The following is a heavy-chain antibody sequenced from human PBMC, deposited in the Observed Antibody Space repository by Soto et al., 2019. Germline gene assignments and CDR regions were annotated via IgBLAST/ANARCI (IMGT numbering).Heavy chain of an antibody. D-gene: IGHD1-1*01. CDR1: GFTFSSYT. CDR2: ISTGSNYI. CDR3: AREGQLAINYYYYYMDV. Sequence: SLRLSCAASGFTFSSYTMNWVRQAPGKGLEWVSSISTGSNYIYYADSLKGRFTISRDNAKSSLYLQMNSLRAEDTAVYYCAREGQLAINYYYYYMDVWGKGTTVTVSS. J-gene: IGHJ6*03. V-gene: IGHV3-21*01.